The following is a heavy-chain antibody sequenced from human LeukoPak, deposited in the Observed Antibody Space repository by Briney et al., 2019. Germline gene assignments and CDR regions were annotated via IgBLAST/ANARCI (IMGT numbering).Heavy chain of an antibody. J-gene: IGHJ6*02. Sequence: TGGSLRLSCAASGFTFSSYGMHWVRQAPGKGLEWVAVISYDGSNKYYADSVKGRFTISRDNSKNTLYLQMNSLRAEDTAVYYCAKDGVSLLDVWGQGTTVTVSS. CDR2: ISYDGSNK. CDR1: GFTFSSYG. D-gene: IGHD3-16*01. V-gene: IGHV3-30*18. CDR3: AKDGVSLLDV.